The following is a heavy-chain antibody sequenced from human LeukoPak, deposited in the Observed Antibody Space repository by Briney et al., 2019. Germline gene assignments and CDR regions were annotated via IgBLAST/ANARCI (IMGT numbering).Heavy chain of an antibody. V-gene: IGHV1-46*01. Sequence: ASVKVSCKASGYTFTSYYMHWVRQAPGQGLEWMGIINPSGGSTSYAQKFQGRVTMTRDTSTSTAYMELRSLRSDDTAVYYCARSRIGWFDPWGQGTLVTVSS. CDR1: GYTFTSYY. D-gene: IGHD2/OR15-2a*01. CDR3: ARSRIGWFDP. CDR2: INPSGGST. J-gene: IGHJ5*02.